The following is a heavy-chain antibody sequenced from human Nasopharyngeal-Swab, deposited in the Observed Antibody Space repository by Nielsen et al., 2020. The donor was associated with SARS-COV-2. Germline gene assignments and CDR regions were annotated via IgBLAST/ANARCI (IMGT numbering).Heavy chain of an antibody. J-gene: IGHJ4*02. D-gene: IGHD3-22*01. Sequence: GESLKISCAAPGFTSTSYPMHWVRQAPAKGLEWVAVISYDGSNKYYAASVKGRFTISRDISKNTLYLQMNSLRAEDTAVFYCANTPLDSSGYYYAFHYWGRGTLVTVSS. CDR1: GFTSTSYP. V-gene: IGHV3-30-3*01. CDR3: ANTPLDSSGYYYAFHY. CDR2: ISYDGSNK.